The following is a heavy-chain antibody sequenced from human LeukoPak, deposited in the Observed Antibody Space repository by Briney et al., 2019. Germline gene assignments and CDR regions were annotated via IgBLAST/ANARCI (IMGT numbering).Heavy chain of an antibody. CDR1: GGSISSYY. Sequence: SETLSLTCTVSGGSISSYYWSWIRQPPGKGLEWIGYIYYSGSTNYNPSLKSRVTMSVDTSNNQFSLKVSSVTAADTAVYYCARGGNSWYADYWAQGTLVTVSS. CDR2: IYYSGST. J-gene: IGHJ4*02. CDR3: ARGGNSWYADY. V-gene: IGHV4-59*01. D-gene: IGHD6-13*01.